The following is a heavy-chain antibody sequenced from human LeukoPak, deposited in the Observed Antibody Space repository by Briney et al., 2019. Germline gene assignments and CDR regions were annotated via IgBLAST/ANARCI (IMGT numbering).Heavy chain of an antibody. D-gene: IGHD4-17*01. CDR3: ARGDRRYGDFGY. J-gene: IGHJ4*02. V-gene: IGHV4-30-4*01. CDR1: GGSISSDNYY. CDR2: IYHSGST. Sequence: PSETLSLTCTVSGGSISSDNYYWSWIRQPPGKGLEWIGYIYHSGSTYYNPSLKSRVTISEDTSKSQFSLKLSSVTAADTAVYYCARGDRRYGDFGYWGQRTLVTVSS.